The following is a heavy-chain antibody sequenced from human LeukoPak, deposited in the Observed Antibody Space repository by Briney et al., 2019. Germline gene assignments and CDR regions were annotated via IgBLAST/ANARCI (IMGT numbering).Heavy chain of an antibody. CDR2: ITTSGAST. D-gene: IGHD1-1*01. CDR3: ARDYPTSGIVTLFDY. Sequence: GGSLRLSCASSGFTFNYYAMTWVRQAPGKGLEWVSSITTSGASTYYADSVKGRFTISRDNSQNSLYLQMTSLRAEDTAVYYCARDYPTSGIVTLFDYWGQGTLVTVSS. V-gene: IGHV3-23*01. CDR1: GFTFNYYA. J-gene: IGHJ4*02.